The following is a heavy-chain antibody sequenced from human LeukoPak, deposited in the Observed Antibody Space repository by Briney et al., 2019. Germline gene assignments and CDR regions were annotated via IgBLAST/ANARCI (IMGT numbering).Heavy chain of an antibody. V-gene: IGHV4-59*08. CDR1: GGSISSYY. J-gene: IGHJ4*02. CDR2: IYYSGST. Sequence: SETLSLTCTVSGGSISSYYWSWIRQPPGKGLEWIGYIYYSGSTNYNPSLKSRVTMSVDPSKNQFSLKLTSMTAADTAVYYCARRNSSGWYAPDFDYWGQGTLVTVPS. D-gene: IGHD6-19*01. CDR3: ARRNSSGWYAPDFDY.